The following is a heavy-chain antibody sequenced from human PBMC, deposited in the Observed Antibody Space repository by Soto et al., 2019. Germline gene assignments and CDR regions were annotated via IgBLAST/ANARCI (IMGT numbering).Heavy chain of an antibody. J-gene: IGHJ4*02. Sequence: EVQLVNSGGGLVQPGGSLRLSCAASGFTVSNNYMSWVRQAPGKGLEWVSVIYRGGSTYYADSVKDRFTISRDNSENTLYIQMSSLRADDTAVYDCARDRFGGLGAIFADYWGQGTLVTVSS. V-gene: IGHV3-66*01. D-gene: IGHD3-3*01. CDR1: GFTVSNNY. CDR3: ARDRFGGLGAIFADY. CDR2: IYRGGST.